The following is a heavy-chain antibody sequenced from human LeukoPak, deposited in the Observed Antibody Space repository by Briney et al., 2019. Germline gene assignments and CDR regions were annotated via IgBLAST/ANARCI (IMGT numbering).Heavy chain of an antibody. CDR1: GFTFSSYS. J-gene: IGHJ3*02. CDR2: ISSTSNYI. Sequence: PGGSLRLSCAASGFTFSSYSMNWVRQAPGKGLEWLSSISSTSNYIYDADSVKGRFSISRDNAKKSPYLQMNSLRAEDTAVYYCARGHSGSYQRTDAFDIWGQGTMVTVSS. CDR3: ARGHSGSYQRTDAFDI. D-gene: IGHD1-26*01. V-gene: IGHV3-21*01.